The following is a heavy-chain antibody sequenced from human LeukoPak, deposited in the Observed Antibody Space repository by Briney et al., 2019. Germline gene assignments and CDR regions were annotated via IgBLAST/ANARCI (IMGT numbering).Heavy chain of an antibody. CDR1: GYSISSGYY. J-gene: IGHJ5*02. Sequence: SETLSLTCTVSGYSISSGYYWGWIRQSPGKGLEWIGTMYHSGNTYYNPSLKSRVSISVDTSKKQFFLQVTSVTAVDTAVYYCARQQVSGWYLNWLDPWGQGILVTASS. D-gene: IGHD6-19*01. CDR2: MYHSGNT. V-gene: IGHV4-38-2*02. CDR3: ARQQVSGWYLNWLDP.